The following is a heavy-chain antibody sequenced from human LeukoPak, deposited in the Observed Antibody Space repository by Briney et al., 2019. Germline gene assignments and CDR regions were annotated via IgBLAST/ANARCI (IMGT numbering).Heavy chain of an antibody. V-gene: IGHV3-9*01. J-gene: IGHJ4*02. D-gene: IGHD2-21*02. CDR2: ISWNSGSI. Sequence: PGGSLRLSCAASGFTFDDYAMHWVRHAPGKGLEWVSGISWNSGSIGYADSVKGRFTISRDNAKNSLYLQMNSLRAEDTALYYCAKGINIVVVTAFDYWGQGTLVTVSS. CDR3: AKGINIVVVTAFDY. CDR1: GFTFDDYA.